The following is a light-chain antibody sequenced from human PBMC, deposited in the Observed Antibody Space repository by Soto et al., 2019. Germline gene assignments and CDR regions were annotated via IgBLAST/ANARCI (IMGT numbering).Light chain of an antibody. CDR2: GVS. CDR3: QQSYSTPYT. CDR1: QGLNSY. V-gene: IGKV1-8*01. J-gene: IGKJ2*01. Sequence: AIRMTQSPSSLSASPGDIVTITCRASQGLNSYLAWFQQKPGKAPKLLVYGVSTLQSGVPSRFSGSGSGTDFTLTISSLQPEDFATYYCQQSYSTPYTFGQGTKVDI.